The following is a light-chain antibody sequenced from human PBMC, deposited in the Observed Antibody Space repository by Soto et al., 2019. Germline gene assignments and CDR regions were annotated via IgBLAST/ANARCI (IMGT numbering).Light chain of an antibody. CDR3: LQLNSYPRT. Sequence: IQLTQSPSSLSASVGDIVTITCRASQGISSYLAWYQQKPGKAPKLLIYTASTLQSGVPSRFSGSGSGTDFTLTISSLQPDDFATYYCLQLNSYPRTFGQGTKVDIK. CDR1: QGISSY. CDR2: TAS. V-gene: IGKV1-9*01. J-gene: IGKJ1*01.